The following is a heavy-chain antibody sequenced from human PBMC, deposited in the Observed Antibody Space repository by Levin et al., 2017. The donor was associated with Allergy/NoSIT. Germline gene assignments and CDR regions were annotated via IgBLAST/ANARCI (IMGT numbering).Heavy chain of an antibody. D-gene: IGHD6-13*01. CDR2: IYSAGST. CDR1: GFTVSNTF. CDR3: ARESPYSSSWYDFGY. Sequence: GESLKISCAASGFTVSNTFMSWVRQAPGKGLEWVSVIYSAGSTYYADSVKGRFSISRDNSKNTLYLQMNSLRAEDTALYYCARESPYSSSWYDFGYWGQGTLVTVSS. J-gene: IGHJ4*02. V-gene: IGHV3-66*01.